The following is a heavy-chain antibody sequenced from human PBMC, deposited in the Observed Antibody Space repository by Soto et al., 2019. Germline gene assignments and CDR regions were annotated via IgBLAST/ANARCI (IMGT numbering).Heavy chain of an antibody. J-gene: IGHJ5*02. CDR1: GDSVSSNSAA. Sequence: PSQTLSLTCAISGDSVSSNSAAWNWIRQSPSGGLEWLGRTYYRSKWYNDYAVSVKSRITINPDTSKNQFSLQLNSVTPEDTAVYYCARDRFLRSSWYGGWFDPWGQGTLVTVSS. D-gene: IGHD6-13*01. CDR2: TYYRSKWYN. CDR3: ARDRFLRSSWYGGWFDP. V-gene: IGHV6-1*01.